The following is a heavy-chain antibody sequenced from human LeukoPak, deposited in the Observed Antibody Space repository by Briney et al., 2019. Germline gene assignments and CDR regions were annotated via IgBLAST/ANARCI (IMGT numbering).Heavy chain of an antibody. CDR2: IRYDGNNK. CDR3: AKGPITIFGVVHFDY. CDR1: GIPFSYNR. V-gene: IGHV3-30*02. D-gene: IGHD3-3*01. Sequence: GSLKPSLAGSGIPFSYNRMAWARQAPGKGLEGVAFIRYDGNNKYYADSVKGRFTISIDNSKNTLYLQMNSLRAEDTAVYYCAKGPITIFGVVHFDYWGQGTLVTVSS. J-gene: IGHJ4*02.